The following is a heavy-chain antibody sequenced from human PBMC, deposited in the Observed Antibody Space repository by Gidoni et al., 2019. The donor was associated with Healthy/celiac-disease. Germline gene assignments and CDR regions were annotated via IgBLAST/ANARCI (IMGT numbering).Heavy chain of an antibody. Sequence: QVQLVQSGAEVKKPGASVKVSCKASGYTFTGYYMHWGRQAPGQGLEWMGWINPNSGGTNYAQKLQGRGTMTRDTSISTAYMELSRLRSDDTAVYYCARSDYDILTGYYKDWFDPWGQGTLVTVSS. V-gene: IGHV1-2*02. D-gene: IGHD3-9*01. CDR2: INPNSGGT. CDR1: GYTFTGYY. J-gene: IGHJ5*02. CDR3: ARSDYDILTGYYKDWFDP.